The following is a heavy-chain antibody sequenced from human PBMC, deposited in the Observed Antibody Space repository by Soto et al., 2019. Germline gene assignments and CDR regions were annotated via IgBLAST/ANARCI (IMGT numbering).Heavy chain of an antibody. V-gene: IGHV1-18*01. D-gene: IGHD6-19*01. CDR2: ISAYNGNT. Sequence: GASVKVSCKASGYTFSNFAMHWVRQAPGQGLEWMGWISAYNGNTNYAQKLQGRVTMTTDTSTSTAYMELRSLRSDDTAVYYCARIIAVAGSSNFDYWGQGTLVTVSS. J-gene: IGHJ4*02. CDR3: ARIIAVAGSSNFDY. CDR1: GYTFSNFA.